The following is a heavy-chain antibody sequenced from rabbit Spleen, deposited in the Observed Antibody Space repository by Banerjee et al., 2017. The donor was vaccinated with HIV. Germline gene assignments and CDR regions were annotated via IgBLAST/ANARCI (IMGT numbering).Heavy chain of an antibody. J-gene: IGHJ4*01. V-gene: IGHV1S45*01. CDR1: GFTISSKYW. CDR2: IYAGSSGST. D-gene: IGHD2-1*01. Sequence: EESGGGLVKPEGSLTLTCTASGFTISSKYWVCWVRQAPGKGLEWIGCIYAGSSGSTYYASWVNGRFTISKTSSTTVTLQMTSLTVADTATYFCAREKSGDQGYDLWGPGTLVTVS. CDR3: AREKSGDQGYDL.